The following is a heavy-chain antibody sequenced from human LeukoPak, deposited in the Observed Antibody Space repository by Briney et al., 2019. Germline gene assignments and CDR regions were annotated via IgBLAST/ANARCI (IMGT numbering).Heavy chain of an antibody. D-gene: IGHD2-15*01. J-gene: IGHJ3*02. CDR3: ARTPCSGGSCSGGDAFDI. Sequence: SSETLSLTCSVSGGSISSFYWGWIRQPAGQGLEWIGRIYTPGRTSYSPSLKSRVSMSEDTSKNQFSLELRSVTAADTAVYYCARTPCSGGSCSGGDAFDIWGQGALVTVSS. CDR2: IYTPGRT. V-gene: IGHV4-4*07. CDR1: GGSISSFY.